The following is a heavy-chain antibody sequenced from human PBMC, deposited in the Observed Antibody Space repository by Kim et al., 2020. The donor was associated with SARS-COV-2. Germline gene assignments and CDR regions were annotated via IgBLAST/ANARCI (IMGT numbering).Heavy chain of an antibody. CDR2: IKSKTDGETT. V-gene: IGHV3-15*01. D-gene: IGHD4-17*01. J-gene: IGHJ4*02. Sequence: GGSLRLSCAASGFTFTEAWMSWVRQAPGEGLEWVGRIKSKTDGETTDYAAPVKGRFTISRDDSKNMLLLHMNSLKSADTAVYDCTTLDAVTPGDEWGQGVLGTVSS. CDR1: GFTFTEAW. CDR3: TTLDAVTPGDE.